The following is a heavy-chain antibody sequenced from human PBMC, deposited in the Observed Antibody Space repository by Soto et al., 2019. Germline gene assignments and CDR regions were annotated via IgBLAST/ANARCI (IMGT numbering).Heavy chain of an antibody. D-gene: IGHD2-8*01. V-gene: IGHV3-15*07. CDR2: IKTKTDGGPT. Sequence: GGSLRLSCAASGFTFSNAWMNWVRQAPGKGLEWVGRIKTKTDGGPTDYAAPGKGRFTIARDDSKNTLYLQMNSLKTEDTAVYYCTTDPSPIIVLMVYAILAFYYFDYWGQGTLVTVSS. J-gene: IGHJ4*02. CDR1: GFTFSNAW. CDR3: TTDPSPIIVLMVYAILAFYYFDY.